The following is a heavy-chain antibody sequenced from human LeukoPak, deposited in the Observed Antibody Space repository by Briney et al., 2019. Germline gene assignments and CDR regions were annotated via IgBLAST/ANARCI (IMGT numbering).Heavy chain of an antibody. CDR1: GFTFSSYG. CDR3: AKDRGITMIVVVNNDDAFDI. Sequence: GRSLRLSCAASGFTFSSYGMHWVRQAPGKGLEWVAVISYDGSNKYYADSVKGRFTISRDNSKNTLYPQMNSLRAEDTAVYYCAKDRGITMIVVVNNDDAFDIWGQGTMVTVSS. V-gene: IGHV3-30*18. D-gene: IGHD3-22*01. CDR2: ISYDGSNK. J-gene: IGHJ3*02.